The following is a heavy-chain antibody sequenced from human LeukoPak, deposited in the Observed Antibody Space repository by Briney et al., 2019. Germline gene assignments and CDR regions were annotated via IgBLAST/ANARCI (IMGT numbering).Heavy chain of an antibody. CDR1: GFTFSDYN. D-gene: IGHD4-23*01. J-gene: IGHJ3*02. V-gene: IGHV3-48*01. CDR2: ISTSSSTR. Sequence: PGGSLRLSCAASGFTFSDYNMNWVRQAPGKGLEWVSYISTSSSTRYYADSVKGRFIISRDNAKNSLYLQMNSLRAEDTAVYYCARDDYGGMDAFDIWGQGTMVTVSS. CDR3: ARDDYGGMDAFDI.